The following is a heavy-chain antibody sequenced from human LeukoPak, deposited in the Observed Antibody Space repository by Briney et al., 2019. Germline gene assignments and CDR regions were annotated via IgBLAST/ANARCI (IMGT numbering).Heavy chain of an antibody. CDR1: GFTFSSSS. J-gene: IGHJ4*02. D-gene: IGHD3-3*01. CDR2: ISSSSSTI. Sequence: GGSLRLSCAASGFTFSSSSMNWVRQAPGKGLEWVSCISSSSSTIYYADSVKGRFTISRDNAKNSLYLQMNSLRAEDTAVYYCARFWSGPDYWGQGTLVTVSS. V-gene: IGHV3-48*01. CDR3: ARFWSGPDY.